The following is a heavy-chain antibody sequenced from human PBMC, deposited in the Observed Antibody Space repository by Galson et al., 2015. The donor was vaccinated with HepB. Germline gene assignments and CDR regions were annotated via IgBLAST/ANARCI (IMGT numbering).Heavy chain of an antibody. CDR1: GYTLTELS. CDR3: RVILTGPLRFFRGHDAFDI. J-gene: IGHJ3*02. V-gene: IGHV1-24*01. Sequence: SVKVSCKVSGYTLTELSMHWVRQAPGKGLEWMGGFDPEDGETIYAQKFQGRVTMTEDTSTDTAYMELSSLRSEDTAVYYCRVILTGPLRFFRGHDAFDIWGQGTMVTVSS. D-gene: IGHD3-9*01. CDR2: FDPEDGET.